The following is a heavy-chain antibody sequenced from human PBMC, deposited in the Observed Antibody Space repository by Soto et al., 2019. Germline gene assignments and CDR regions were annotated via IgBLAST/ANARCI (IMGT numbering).Heavy chain of an antibody. D-gene: IGHD2-8*01. Sequence: AMSWVRQENGQGLEWVSAISGGGSTTYYADSVKGRFTISRDNSRDTVHLQIDSLRAEDTAIYFFAKELEIDLMVQAAPDSWGQGIPVSV. V-gene: IGHV3-23*01. CDR2: ISGGGSTT. CDR1: A. J-gene: IGHJ4*02. CDR3: AKELEIDLMVQAAPDS.